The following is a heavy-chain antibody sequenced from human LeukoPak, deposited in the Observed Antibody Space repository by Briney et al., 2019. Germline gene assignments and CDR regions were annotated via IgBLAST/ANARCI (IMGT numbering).Heavy chain of an antibody. J-gene: IGHJ4*02. CDR3: AKAIYSYGSSGY. CDR1: GFTLSAYW. CDR2: ISGSGGST. D-gene: IGHD5-18*01. V-gene: IGHV3-23*01. Sequence: PGEPLRLSCAASGFTLSAYWMTWVRQAPGKGLEGVSAISGSGGSTYSADSVKGRFTITRDNSKNTLYLQMNSLRAEDTAVYYWAKAIYSYGSSGYWGQGTLVTVSS.